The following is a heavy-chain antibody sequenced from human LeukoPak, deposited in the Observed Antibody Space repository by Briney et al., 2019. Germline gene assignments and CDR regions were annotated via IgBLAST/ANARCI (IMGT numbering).Heavy chain of an antibody. CDR1: GYTFTGYY. CDR3: AREYSGYPSPGYRNPYYFDY. J-gene: IGHJ4*02. Sequence: GASVKVSCKASGYTFTGYYMHWVRQAPGQGLEWMGWINPNSGRTNYAQKFQGRVTMTRDTSISTADMELSRLRSDDTAVYYCAREYSGYPSPGYRNPYYFDYWGQGTLVTVSS. CDR2: INPNSGRT. D-gene: IGHD5-12*01. V-gene: IGHV1-2*02.